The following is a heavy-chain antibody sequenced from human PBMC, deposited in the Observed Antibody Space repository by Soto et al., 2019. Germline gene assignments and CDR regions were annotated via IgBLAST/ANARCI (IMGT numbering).Heavy chain of an antibody. V-gene: IGHV4-31*03. D-gene: IGHD6-19*01. CDR1: GGTISSGGYY. CDR2: IYYSGST. J-gene: IGHJ6*03. Sequence: QVQLQESGPGLVKPSQTLSLTCTVSGGTISSGGYYWSWIRQHPGKGLEWIGYIYYSGSTYYNPSLKSRVTISVDTSKNQFSLKLSSVTAADTAVYYCARVVWQYDKDRPPLAEHYMDVWGKGTTVTVSS. CDR3: ARVVWQYDKDRPPLAEHYMDV.